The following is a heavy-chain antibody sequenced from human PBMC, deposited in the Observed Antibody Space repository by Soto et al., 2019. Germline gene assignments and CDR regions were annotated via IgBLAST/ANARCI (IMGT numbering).Heavy chain of an antibody. D-gene: IGHD6-13*01. J-gene: IGHJ6*02. Sequence: ASVKVSCKASGGTISSYAISWVRQAPGQGLEWMGGIIPIFGTANYAQKFQGRVTITADESTSTAYMELSSLRSEDTAVYYCARDLVPRNDYYYYGMDVWGQGTTVTVSS. CDR1: GGTISSYA. V-gene: IGHV1-69*13. CDR3: ARDLVPRNDYYYYGMDV. CDR2: IIPIFGTA.